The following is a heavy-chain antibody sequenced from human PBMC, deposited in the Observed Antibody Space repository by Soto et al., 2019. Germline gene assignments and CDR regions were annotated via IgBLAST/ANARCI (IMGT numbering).Heavy chain of an antibody. D-gene: IGHD3-22*01. J-gene: IGHJ3*02. CDR3: ARATYYYDSSGYPTGAFDI. CDR2: ITYRART. Sequence: AETLSLTCTVSGGSISSYYWSWIRQPPGKGLEWIGYITYRARTNYNPSLQSRVTMSVDTSKNLFSLRLGSVTAADTAVYYCARATYYYDSSGYPTGAFDIWGQGTMVTVSS. CDR1: GGSISSYY. V-gene: IGHV4-59*08.